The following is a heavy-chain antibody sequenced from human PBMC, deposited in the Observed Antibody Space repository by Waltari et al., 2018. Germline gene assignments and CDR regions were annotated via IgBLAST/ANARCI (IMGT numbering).Heavy chain of an antibody. CDR3: AREGHSSGQGYFDY. J-gene: IGHJ4*02. Sequence: QVQLQESGPGLVKPSETLSLTCTVSGGSISSYYWSWIRQPPGKGLEWIGYIYYSGSTNYNPSLKSRVTISVDTSKNQFSLKLSSVTAADTAVYYCAREGHSSGQGYFDYCGQGTLVTVSS. CDR1: GGSISSYY. V-gene: IGHV4-59*01. D-gene: IGHD3-22*01. CDR2: IYYSGST.